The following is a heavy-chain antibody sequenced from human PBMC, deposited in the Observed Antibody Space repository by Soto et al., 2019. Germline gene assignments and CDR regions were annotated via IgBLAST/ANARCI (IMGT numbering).Heavy chain of an antibody. CDR3: ARSLDYCSGGSCYPPGY. CDR2: IYYSGST. J-gene: IGHJ4*02. Sequence: SESLSLTYTVSGGSISSYYWSWIRQPKGKGLEWIGYIYYSGSTNYNPSLKSRVTISVDTSKNQFSLKLSSVTAADTAVYYCARSLDYCSGGSCYPPGYWGQGTLVTVSS. V-gene: IGHV4-59*01. D-gene: IGHD2-15*01. CDR1: GGSISSYY.